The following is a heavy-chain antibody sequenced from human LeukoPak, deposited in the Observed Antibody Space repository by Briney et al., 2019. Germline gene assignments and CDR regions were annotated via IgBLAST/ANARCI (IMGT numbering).Heavy chain of an antibody. CDR2: ISYDGSNK. D-gene: IGHD2-21*02. CDR3: AREVAHCGGDCYSHFDY. V-gene: IGHV3-30-3*01. CDR1: GFTFSSYA. J-gene: IGHJ4*02. Sequence: GGSLRLSCAAFGFTFSSYAMHWVRQAPGKGLEWVAVISYDGSNKYYADSVKGRFTISRDNSKNTLYLQMNSLRAEDTAVYYCAREVAHCGGDCYSHFDYWGQGTLVTVSS.